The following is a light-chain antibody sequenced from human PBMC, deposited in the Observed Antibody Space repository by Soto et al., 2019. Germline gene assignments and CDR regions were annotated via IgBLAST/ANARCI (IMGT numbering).Light chain of an antibody. CDR2: DNY. J-gene: IGLJ2*01. Sequence: QSVLTQPPSVSAAPGQKVTISCSGSSSNIGNNYVSWYQQLPGTAPTLLIYDNYKRPSGIADRFSCSKSGTSATLGITGLQTGDEADYYCGTWDSSLSDGAFGGGTKVTVL. CDR3: GTWDSSLSDGA. V-gene: IGLV1-51*01. CDR1: SSNIGNNY.